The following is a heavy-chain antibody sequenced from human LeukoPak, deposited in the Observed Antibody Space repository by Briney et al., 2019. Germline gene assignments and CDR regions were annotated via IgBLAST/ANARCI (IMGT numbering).Heavy chain of an antibody. CDR3: AKQAVGESTFDY. J-gene: IGHJ4*02. CDR2: IRYDGSNK. CDR1: GFTFSSYG. V-gene: IGHV3-30*02. D-gene: IGHD3-10*01. Sequence: GGSLRLSCAASGFTFSSYGMHWVRQAPGKGLEWVAFIRYDGSNKYYADSVKGRFTISRDNSKNTRYLQMNSLRAEDTAVYYCAKQAVGESTFDYWGQGTLVTVSS.